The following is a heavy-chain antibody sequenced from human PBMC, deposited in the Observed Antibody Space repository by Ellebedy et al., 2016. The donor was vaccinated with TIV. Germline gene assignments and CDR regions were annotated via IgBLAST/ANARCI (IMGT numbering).Heavy chain of an antibody. V-gene: IGHV4-34*01. J-gene: IGHJ4*02. D-gene: IGHD5-18*01. CDR2: INHSGST. CDR1: GESFSGYY. CDR3: ASGFSYGLLDY. Sequence: MPSETLSLTCAVYGESFSGYYWSWIRQPPGKGLEWIGEINHSGSTNYNPSLKSRVTISVDTSKNQFSLKLSSVTAADTAVSYCASGFSYGLLDYWGQGTLVAVSS.